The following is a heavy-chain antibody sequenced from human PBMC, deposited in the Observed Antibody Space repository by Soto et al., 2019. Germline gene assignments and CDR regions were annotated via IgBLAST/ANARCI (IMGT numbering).Heavy chain of an antibody. V-gene: IGHV3-30*18. CDR2: ISYDGSNK. Sequence: QVQLVESGGGVVQPGRSLRLSCAASGFTFSSYGMHWVRQAPGKGLGWVAVISYDGSNKYYADSVKGRFTISRDNSKNTLYLQMNSLRAEDTAVYYCAKDGKGGGYDSDIPTRYYYYYMDVWGKGTTVTVSS. D-gene: IGHD5-12*01. CDR1: GFTFSSYG. J-gene: IGHJ6*03. CDR3: AKDGKGGGYDSDIPTRYYYYYMDV.